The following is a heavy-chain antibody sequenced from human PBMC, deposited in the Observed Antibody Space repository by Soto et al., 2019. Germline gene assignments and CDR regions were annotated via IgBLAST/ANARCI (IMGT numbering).Heavy chain of an antibody. CDR2: ISGSGGSI. V-gene: IGHV3-23*01. Sequence: PGGSLRLSCAASGFTFSSYAMSWVRQAPGKGLEWVSAISGSGGSIHYGDSVKGRFTISRDNSKNTLYLQMNSLRAEDTAIYYCVKRAAGYYDSSGYYDDYWGQGTLVTVSS. CDR1: GFTFSSYA. CDR3: VKRAAGYYDSSGYYDDY. J-gene: IGHJ4*02. D-gene: IGHD3-22*01.